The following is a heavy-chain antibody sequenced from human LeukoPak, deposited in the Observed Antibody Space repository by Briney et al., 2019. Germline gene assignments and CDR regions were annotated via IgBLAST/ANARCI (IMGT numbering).Heavy chain of an antibody. D-gene: IGHD4-17*01. Sequence: TGGSLRLSCAASGFTFSRYAMSWVRQAPVKGLEWVSGISGSGDSAYYADSVKGQFTISRDNSKNTLYLQMNSLRAEDTAVYYCASGNDYGDYSYYYYGMDVWGQGTTVTVSS. CDR1: GFTFSRYA. CDR3: ASGNDYGDYSYYYYGMDV. CDR2: ISGSGDSA. V-gene: IGHV3-23*01. J-gene: IGHJ6*02.